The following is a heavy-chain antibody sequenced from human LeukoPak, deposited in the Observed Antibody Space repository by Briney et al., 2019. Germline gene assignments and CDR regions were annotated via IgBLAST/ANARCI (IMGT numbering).Heavy chain of an antibody. CDR1: GFTFSSYA. CDR2: ISYDGSNK. J-gene: IGHJ4*02. Sequence: PGGSLRLSCAASGFTFSSYAMHWVRQAPGKGLQWVAVISYDGSNKYYADSVKGRFTISRDNSKNTLYLQMNSLRAEDTAVYYCARGSQQLVLYYWGQGTLVTVSS. V-gene: IGHV3-30*07. D-gene: IGHD6-13*01. CDR3: ARGSQQLVLYY.